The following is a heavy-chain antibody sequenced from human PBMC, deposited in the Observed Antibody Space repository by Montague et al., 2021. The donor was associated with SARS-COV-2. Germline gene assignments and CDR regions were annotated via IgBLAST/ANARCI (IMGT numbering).Heavy chain of an antibody. CDR3: ARDGTVVNAFDI. D-gene: IGHD4-23*01. V-gene: IGHV3-30-3*01. CDR1: GFTFSSYA. J-gene: IGHJ3*02. CDR2: ISYDGSKE. Sequence: SLRLSCAASGFTFSSYAMHWVRQAPGRGLEWVAVISYDGSKEYYADFVRGRFTISRDNSKNTLYLQMNSLRAEDTAVYYCARDGTVVNAFDIWGQGTMVTVSS.